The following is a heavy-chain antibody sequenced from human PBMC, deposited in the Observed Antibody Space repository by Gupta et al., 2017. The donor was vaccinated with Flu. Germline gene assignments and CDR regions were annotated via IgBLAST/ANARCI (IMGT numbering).Heavy chain of an antibody. CDR3: ARGWGPRYCKNDVCQTS. Sequence: QVQLVQSGAEVKKPGASVNISCRASGYTLTDFVMHWVRQAPGQGLEWMGWINTGNGNTKYSQKFQGRVSITRDTSASTAYMELSSLRSEDTAVYFCARGWGPRYCKNDVCQTSWGQGTLVTVSS. CDR1: GYTLTDFV. J-gene: IGHJ4*02. V-gene: IGHV1-3*04. D-gene: IGHD2-8*01. CDR2: INTGNGNT.